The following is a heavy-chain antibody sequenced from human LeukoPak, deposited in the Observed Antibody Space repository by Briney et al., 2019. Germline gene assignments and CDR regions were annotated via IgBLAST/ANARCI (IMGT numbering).Heavy chain of an antibody. J-gene: IGHJ4*02. CDR3: AKNHYWSIDY. Sequence: GGSLRLSCAASGFDFSSNWMHWVRHAPGQGLVWVSRIKGDGISTNYADSVKGRFTISRDIAKNTLYLQMNSLRAEDTGVYYCAKNHYWSIDYWGRGTLVTVSS. D-gene: IGHD1-14*01. V-gene: IGHV3-74*01. CDR2: IKGDGIST. CDR1: GFDFSSNW.